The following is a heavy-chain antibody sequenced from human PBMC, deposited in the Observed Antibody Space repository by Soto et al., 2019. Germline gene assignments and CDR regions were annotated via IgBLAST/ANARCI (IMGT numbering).Heavy chain of an antibody. CDR3: AGTRGPYYYDSSGYYSYGSPFDY. D-gene: IGHD3-22*01. J-gene: IGHJ4*02. Sequence: ASVKVSCKASGYTFTSYYMHWVRQAPGQGLEWMGIINPSDGSTSYAQKFQGRVTMTRDTSTSTVYMELSSLRSEDTAVYYCAGTRGPYYYDSSGYYSYGSPFDYWGQGTLVTVSS. V-gene: IGHV1-46*01. CDR1: GYTFTSYY. CDR2: INPSDGST.